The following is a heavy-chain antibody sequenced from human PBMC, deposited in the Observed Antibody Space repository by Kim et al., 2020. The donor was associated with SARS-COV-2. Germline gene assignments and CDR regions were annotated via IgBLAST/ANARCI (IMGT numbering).Heavy chain of an antibody. V-gene: IGHV3-7*03. CDR3: ARGWMYPDL. J-gene: IGHJ2*01. Sequence: GGSLRLSCPGSGFTFSSYWMAWVRQAPGKGLEWVAHIRQDGRETYYVDSVKGRFTISRDNAKNSLHLQMNSLRTEDTALYYCARGWMYPDLWGRGTLVTVSS. CDR1: GFTFSSYW. D-gene: IGHD6-19*01. CDR2: IRQDGRET.